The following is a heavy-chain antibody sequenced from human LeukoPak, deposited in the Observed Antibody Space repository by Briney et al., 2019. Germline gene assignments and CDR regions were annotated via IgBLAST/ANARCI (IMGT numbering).Heavy chain of an antibody. Sequence: GVSLRLSCAASGFTFSSYGMHWVRQAPGKGLEWVAIIWYDGNNKYYADSVKGRFTISRDNSKNTLYLQMNSLRAEDTAVYYCARDLYYYDSSGLEFGYWGQGTLVTVSS. J-gene: IGHJ4*02. D-gene: IGHD3-22*01. CDR2: IWYDGNNK. CDR1: GFTFSSYG. CDR3: ARDLYYYDSSGLEFGY. V-gene: IGHV3-33*01.